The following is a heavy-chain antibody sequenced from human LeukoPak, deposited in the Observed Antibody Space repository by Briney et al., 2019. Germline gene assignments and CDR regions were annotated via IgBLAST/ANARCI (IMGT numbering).Heavy chain of an antibody. V-gene: IGHV4-34*01. CDR3: ARRGLDTRRGGYFDY. CDR2: ISHSGST. D-gene: IGHD5-18*01. Sequence: PSETLSLTCAVYGGSFSGYYWSWVRQPPGKGLEWIGEISHSGSTYYNPSLKSRVTVSVDTSKNQFSLRLSSVTAADTAVYYCARRGLDTRRGGYFDYWGQGILVTVSS. CDR1: GGSFSGYY. J-gene: IGHJ4*02.